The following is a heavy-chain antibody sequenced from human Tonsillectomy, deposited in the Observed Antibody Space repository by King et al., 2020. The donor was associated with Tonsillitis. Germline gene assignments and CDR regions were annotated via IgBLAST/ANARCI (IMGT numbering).Heavy chain of an antibody. J-gene: IGHJ4*02. CDR1: GYSFSSYW. CDR2: IFPGDSDT. V-gene: IGHV5-51*03. Sequence: QLVQSGAEVKKPGASLKISCKGSGYSFSSYWIGWVRQMPGKGLEWMGIIFPGDSDTTYSPSFQGQVTISVDKSITTAYLQWSSLKASDTAIYFCAREMGSLSGFDSWGQGTPVTVSS. CDR3: AREMGSLSGFDS. D-gene: IGHD2-8*01.